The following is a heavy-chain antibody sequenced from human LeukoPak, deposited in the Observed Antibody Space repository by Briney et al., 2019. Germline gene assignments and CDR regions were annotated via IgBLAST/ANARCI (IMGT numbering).Heavy chain of an antibody. Sequence: ASVKVSCKASGYTFTDSYMHWVRQAPGQGLEWMGWINPNSGGTNYAQKFQGRVTMTRDTSISTAYMELSRLRSDDTAVYYCARDHQLVAFDPWGQGTLVTVSS. CDR3: ARDHQLVAFDP. V-gene: IGHV1-2*02. CDR2: INPNSGGT. J-gene: IGHJ5*02. CDR1: GYTFTDSY. D-gene: IGHD6-13*01.